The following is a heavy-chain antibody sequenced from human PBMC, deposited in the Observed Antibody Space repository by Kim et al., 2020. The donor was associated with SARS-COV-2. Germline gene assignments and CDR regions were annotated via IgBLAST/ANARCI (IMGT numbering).Heavy chain of an antibody. V-gene: IGHV3-7*04. Sequence: VKNYVGSEKGEVSISRDNAEDTLYLQMNSLRAEDTAVYYCARGGYSHFAYWGQGTLVTVSS. CDR3: ARGGYSHFAY. D-gene: IGHD3-22*01. J-gene: IGHJ4*02. CDR2: VK.